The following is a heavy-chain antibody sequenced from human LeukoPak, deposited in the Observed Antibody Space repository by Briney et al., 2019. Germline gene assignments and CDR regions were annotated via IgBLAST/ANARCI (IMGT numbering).Heavy chain of an antibody. CDR3: AKGSYYDSSGSFYFDY. CDR2: ISGSGDNT. J-gene: IGHJ4*02. V-gene: IGHV3-23*01. Sequence: GGSLRLSCAASGFTFSSYAMSWVRQAPGKGLEWVSGISGSGDNTYYADSVKGRFTISRDNSKNTLYVQVNSLGTEDTAAYYCAKGSYYDSSGSFYFDYWGQGTLVTVAS. CDR1: GFTFSSYA. D-gene: IGHD3-22*01.